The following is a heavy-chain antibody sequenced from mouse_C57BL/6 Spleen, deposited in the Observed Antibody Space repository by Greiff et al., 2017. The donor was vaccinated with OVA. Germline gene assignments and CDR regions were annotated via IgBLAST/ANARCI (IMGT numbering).Heavy chain of an antibody. CDR3: ARGEFYDYGSSYWNYAMDY. V-gene: IGHV1-55*01. CDR1: GYTFTSYW. J-gene: IGHJ4*01. D-gene: IGHD1-1*01. Sequence: QVQLQQPGAELVKPGASVKMSCKASGYTFTSYWITWVKQRPGQGLEWIGDIYPGSGSTNYNEKFKSKATLTVDTSSSTAYMQLSSLTSEDSAVYYCARGEFYDYGSSYWNYAMDYWGQGTSVTVSS. CDR2: IYPGSGST.